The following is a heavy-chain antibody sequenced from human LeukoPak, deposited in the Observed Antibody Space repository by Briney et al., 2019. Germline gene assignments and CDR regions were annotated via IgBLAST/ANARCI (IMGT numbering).Heavy chain of an antibody. V-gene: IGHV3-23*01. CDR1: GFTSTNYA. CDR3: AKGAYDYIEIGYFDS. D-gene: IGHD5-12*01. J-gene: IGHJ4*02. Sequence: GGSLRLSCAASGFTSTNYAMNWVRQAPGKGLEWVSVLIGSSGSTDYTDSVKGRFTISRDNSKNTVFLQMNSLRAEDTAIYYCAKGAYDYIEIGYFDSWGQGTLVTVSS. CDR2: LIGSSGST.